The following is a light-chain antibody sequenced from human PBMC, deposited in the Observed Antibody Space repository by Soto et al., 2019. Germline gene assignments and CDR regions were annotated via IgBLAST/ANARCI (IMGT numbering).Light chain of an antibody. CDR2: DVS. CDR1: RSAVGGYDY. J-gene: IGLJ1*01. Sequence: QSVLTQPAPLSGSPGQSIPISFTGTRSAVGGYDYVSWYQQHPGKAPKVMIYDVSDRPSGASNRFSGSKSGNTASLTISGLQAEDEADYYCSSYTINNSRVFGAGTKVTVL. V-gene: IGLV2-14*01. CDR3: SSYTINNSRV.